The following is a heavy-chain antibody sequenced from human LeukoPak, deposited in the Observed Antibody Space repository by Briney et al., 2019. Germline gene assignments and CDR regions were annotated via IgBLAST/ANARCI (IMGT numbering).Heavy chain of an antibody. D-gene: IGHD4-23*01. Sequence: RPSETLSLTCTVSGGSINNYYWSWIRQPPGKGLEWIGYIYYSGNTNYNPSLKSRVTISLDTSKNQFSLNLSSLTAADTAVYFCTRGGGKRWYFDLWGRGTLVTVSS. J-gene: IGHJ2*01. CDR3: TRGGGKRWYFDL. CDR1: GGSINNYY. CDR2: IYYSGNT. V-gene: IGHV4-59*12.